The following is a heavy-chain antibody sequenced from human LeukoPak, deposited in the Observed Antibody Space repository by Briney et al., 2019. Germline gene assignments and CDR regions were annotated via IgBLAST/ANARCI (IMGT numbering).Heavy chain of an antibody. CDR1: GFTVSSKS. CDR3: ARDRSDGTYFGLFDY. Sequence: GGSLRLSCAASGFTVSSKSMSWVRQAPGKGLEWVSVIYSGGTTYNADSVKGRFTISRDTSKNTLYLQMSSLRAEDTAVYYCARDRSDGTYFGLFDYWGQGTLVTVSP. J-gene: IGHJ4*02. V-gene: IGHV3-53*01. CDR2: IYSGGTT. D-gene: IGHD1-26*01.